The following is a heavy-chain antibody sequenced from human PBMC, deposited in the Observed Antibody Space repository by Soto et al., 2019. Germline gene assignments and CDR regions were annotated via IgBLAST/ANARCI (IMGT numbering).Heavy chain of an antibody. Sequence: ASVKVSCKVSGYTLTELSMHWVRQAPGKGLEWMGGFDPEDGETIYAQKFQGRVTMTEDTSTDTAYMELSSLRSEDTAVYYCATVDGYSGYDPLQTCYLDYWGQGTLVTVSS. D-gene: IGHD5-12*01. CDR3: ATVDGYSGYDPLQTCYLDY. V-gene: IGHV1-24*01. CDR1: GYTLTELS. CDR2: FDPEDGET. J-gene: IGHJ4*02.